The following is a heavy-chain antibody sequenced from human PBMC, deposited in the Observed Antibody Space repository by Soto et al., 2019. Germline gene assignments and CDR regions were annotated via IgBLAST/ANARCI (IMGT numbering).Heavy chain of an antibody. Sequence: EVQLVESGGGLVQPGRSLRLSCAASGFTFDDYAMHWVRQAPGKGLEWVSGISWNSGSIGYADSVKGRFTISRDNAKNSLYLQMNSLRAEDTALYYCAKDIFPYHDYIWGSYRYTGGYFDYWGQGTLVTVSS. CDR1: GFTFDDYA. D-gene: IGHD3-16*02. CDR2: ISWNSGSI. V-gene: IGHV3-9*01. CDR3: AKDIFPYHDYIWGSYRYTGGYFDY. J-gene: IGHJ4*02.